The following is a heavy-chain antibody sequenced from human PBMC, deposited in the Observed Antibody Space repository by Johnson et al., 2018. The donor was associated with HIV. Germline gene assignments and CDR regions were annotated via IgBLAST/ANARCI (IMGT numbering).Heavy chain of an antibody. Sequence: QVQLVESGGGVVQPGRSLRLSCAASGFTFSSYAMHWVRQAPGKGLEWVAVISYDGNNKYYADSVKGRFTISRENSKNMLYLQMHSLRAEDTAVYYCARDQFTTYYYESSGYYYWDAGAFDVWGQGTTVTVS. CDR2: ISYDGNNK. J-gene: IGHJ3*01. V-gene: IGHV3-30*04. CDR1: GFTFSSYA. D-gene: IGHD3-22*01. CDR3: ARDQFTTYYYESSGYYYWDAGAFDV.